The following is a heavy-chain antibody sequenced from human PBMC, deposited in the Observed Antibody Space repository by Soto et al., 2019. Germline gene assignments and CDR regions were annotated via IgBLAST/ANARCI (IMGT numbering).Heavy chain of an antibody. V-gene: IGHV1-69*12. CDR2: IIPIFGTA. D-gene: IGHD5-18*01. Sequence: QVQLVQSGAEVKKPGSSVKVSCKASGGTFSSYAISWVRQAPGQGLEWMGGIIPIFGTANYAQKFQGRVTIXXDXSXNTADMELSSLRSEDTAVYYCARFRGYSQPRGWFDPWGQGTLVTVSS. J-gene: IGHJ5*02. CDR1: GGTFSSYA. CDR3: ARFRGYSQPRGWFDP.